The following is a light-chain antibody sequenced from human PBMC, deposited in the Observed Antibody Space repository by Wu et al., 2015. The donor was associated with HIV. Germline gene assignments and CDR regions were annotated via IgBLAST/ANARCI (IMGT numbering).Light chain of an antibody. CDR3: QQYSDWPRT. Sequence: EIVMTQSPATLSVSPGERATLSCRASQSVSSNLAWYQQKPGQAPRLLIYGASTRATDVPARFSGSGSGTDFTLTISSLQSEDFAVYYCQQYSDWPRTFGQGTKVE. V-gene: IGKV3-15*01. CDR1: QSVSSN. CDR2: GAS. J-gene: IGKJ1*01.